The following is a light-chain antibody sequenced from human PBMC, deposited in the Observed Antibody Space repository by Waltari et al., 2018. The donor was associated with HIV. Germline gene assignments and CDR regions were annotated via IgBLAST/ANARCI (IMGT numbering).Light chain of an antibody. J-gene: IGKJ5*01. CDR1: QSVSYY. Sequence: EIVLTQSPAPLSLSPGERANLSCRASQSVSYYLAWYQQKPGQAPRLLIYGASSRATGIPARFSGSGSGTDFTLTISSLEPGDFAVYYCQQRSNWPITFGQGTRLEIK. CDR3: QQRSNWPIT. CDR2: GAS. V-gene: IGKV3-11*01.